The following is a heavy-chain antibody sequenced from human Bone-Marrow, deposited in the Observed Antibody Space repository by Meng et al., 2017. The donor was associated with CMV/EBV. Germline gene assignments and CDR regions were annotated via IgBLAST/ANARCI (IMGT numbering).Heavy chain of an antibody. D-gene: IGHD2/OR15-2a*01. Sequence: GGSLRLSCAASGFTFSNYAMHWVRQAPGKGLEWVAVVSYEGSSTDYTDSLKGRFTISRDNSNGTLYLQMFSLRADDTAIYYCVRGGKYCSTTNCPRWFVSWGQGTLVTVSS. V-gene: IGHV3-30*04. CDR2: VSYEGSST. CDR1: GFTFSNYA. J-gene: IGHJ5*01. CDR3: VRGGKYCSTTNCPRWFVS.